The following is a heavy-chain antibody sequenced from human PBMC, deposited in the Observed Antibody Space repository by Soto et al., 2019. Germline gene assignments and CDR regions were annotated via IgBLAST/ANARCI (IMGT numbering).Heavy chain of an antibody. Sequence: PGGSLRLSCAASGFTFSSYGMHWVRQAPGKGLEWVAVIWYDGSNKYYADSVKGRFTISRDNSKNTLYLQMNSLRAEDTAVYYCARGEYSSSSGWFDPWGQGTLVTVS. V-gene: IGHV3-33*01. J-gene: IGHJ5*02. CDR2: IWYDGSNK. CDR1: GFTFSSYG. CDR3: ARGEYSSSSGWFDP. D-gene: IGHD6-6*01.